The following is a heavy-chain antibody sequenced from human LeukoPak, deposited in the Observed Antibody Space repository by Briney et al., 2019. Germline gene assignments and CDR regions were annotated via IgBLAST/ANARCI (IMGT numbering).Heavy chain of an antibody. J-gene: IGHJ5*02. CDR1: GFTFSSFA. V-gene: IGHV3-23*01. Sequence: GGSLRLSCAASGFTFSSFAMRWVRQAPGKGLEWVSAISGSGGSTYYADSVKGRFTISRDNSKNTLYLQMNSLRAEDTAVYYCAKLGLYCSGGSCYLSWFDPWGQGTLVAVSS. CDR2: ISGSGGST. D-gene: IGHD2-15*01. CDR3: AKLGLYCSGGSCYLSWFDP.